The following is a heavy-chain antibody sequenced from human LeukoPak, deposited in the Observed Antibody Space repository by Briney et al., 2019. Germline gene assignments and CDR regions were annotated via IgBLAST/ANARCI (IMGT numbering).Heavy chain of an antibody. Sequence: PGGSLRLSCAASGFTFSTYWIHWVRQAPGKGLVWVSRISSDGSRTDYADSVKGRFTISRDNAKNTAYLQMNSLRAEDTAVYYCGRDTGYGYNSYFDYWGQGTLVTVSS. D-gene: IGHD5-24*01. V-gene: IGHV3-74*01. CDR2: ISSDGSRT. CDR1: GFTFSTYW. J-gene: IGHJ4*02. CDR3: GRDTGYGYNSYFDY.